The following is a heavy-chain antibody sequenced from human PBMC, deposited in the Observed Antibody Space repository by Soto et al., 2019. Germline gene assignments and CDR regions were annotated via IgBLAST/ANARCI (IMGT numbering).Heavy chain of an antibody. D-gene: IGHD2-8*01. J-gene: IGHJ4*02. CDR2: VYYTGST. V-gene: IGHV4-39*01. Sequence: QLQLQESRPGLVKPSETLSLTCTVSGGFISGYNCYRGWIRQPPGKGLEWIGGVYYTGSTYHNPSRRSRVTPSVDTPKSTFTLRHRSVTAADPAVYYCARHPGYAVPTVYATHKFNYWGQRTLVTVST. CDR1: GGFISGYNCY. CDR3: ARHPGYAVPTVYATHKFNY.